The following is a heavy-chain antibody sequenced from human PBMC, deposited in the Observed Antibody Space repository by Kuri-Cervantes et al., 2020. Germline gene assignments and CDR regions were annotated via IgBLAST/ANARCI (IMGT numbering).Heavy chain of an antibody. V-gene: IGHV3-23*01. CDR2: VSGSGGST. CDR1: GFTFSSYA. D-gene: IGHD4-23*01. CDR3: AREGNYGGLFDY. J-gene: IGHJ4*02. Sequence: GGSLRLSCAASGFTFSSYAMSWVRQAPGKGLEWVSAVSGSGGSTYYADSVKGRFTISRDNAKNSLYLQMNSLRAEDTAVYYCAREGNYGGLFDYWGQGTLVTVSS.